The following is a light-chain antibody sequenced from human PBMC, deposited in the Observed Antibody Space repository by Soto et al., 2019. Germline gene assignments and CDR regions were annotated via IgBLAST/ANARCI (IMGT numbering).Light chain of an antibody. CDR3: LQDYNYPLT. Sequence: AIPMTQSPSSLSASVGDRVTITCRASQGIRNALGWYQQKPGKAPNLLISAASNLESGVPSRFSGSGSGTDFTLTISSLQPEDFGTYYCLQDYNYPLTFGGGTKVEIK. J-gene: IGKJ4*01. CDR2: AAS. V-gene: IGKV1-6*01. CDR1: QGIRNA.